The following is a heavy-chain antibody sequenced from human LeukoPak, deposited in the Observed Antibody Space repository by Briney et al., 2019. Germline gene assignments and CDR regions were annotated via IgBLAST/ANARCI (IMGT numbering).Heavy chain of an antibody. J-gene: IGHJ5*02. CDR3: ARNHCSGGSCPLGP. Sequence: SSETLSLTCTVSGGSISSYYWSWIRQPPGKGLEWIGYIYYSGSTNYNPSLKSRVTISVDTSKNQFSLKLSSVTAADTAVYYRARNHCSGGSCPLGPWGQGTLVTVSS. V-gene: IGHV4-59*01. CDR1: GGSISSYY. CDR2: IYYSGST. D-gene: IGHD2-15*01.